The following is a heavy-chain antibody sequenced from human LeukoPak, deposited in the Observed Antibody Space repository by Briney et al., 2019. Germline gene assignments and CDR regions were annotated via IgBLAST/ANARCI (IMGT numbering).Heavy chain of an antibody. CDR1: GFTFSSYS. V-gene: IGHV3-21*01. D-gene: IGHD5-18*01. CDR3: ARVDTAMVGAFDI. CDR2: ISSSSSYI. J-gene: IGHJ3*02. Sequence: GGSLRLSCAASGFTFSSYSMNWVRQAPGKGLEGGSSISSSSSYIYYADSVKGRFTISRDNAKNSLYLQMNSLRAEDTAVYYCARVDTAMVGAFDIWGQGTMVTVSS.